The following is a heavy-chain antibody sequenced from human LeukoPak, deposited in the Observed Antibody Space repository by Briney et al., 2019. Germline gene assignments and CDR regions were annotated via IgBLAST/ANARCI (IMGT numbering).Heavy chain of an antibody. Sequence: GRSLRLSCAASGFTFSSYGMHWVRQAPGKGLEWVAVISYDGSNKYYADSVKGRFTISRDNSKNTLYLQMNSLRAEDTAVYYCARGRGYDILTGYYDDWGQGTLVTVSS. J-gene: IGHJ4*02. D-gene: IGHD3-9*01. V-gene: IGHV3-30*03. CDR1: GFTFSSYG. CDR3: ARGRGYDILTGYYDD. CDR2: ISYDGSNK.